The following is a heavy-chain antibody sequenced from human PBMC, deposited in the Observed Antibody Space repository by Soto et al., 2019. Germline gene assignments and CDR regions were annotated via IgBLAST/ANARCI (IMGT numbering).Heavy chain of an antibody. CDR1: GVSLMVGTND. CDR2: IYYRGTT. V-gene: IGHV4-61*01. D-gene: IGHD3-16*01. Sequence: SGTXALTCAFSGVSLMVGTNDLNWVRQAPGNVLEWIGYIYYRGTTKYNPSLKSRVTISQDTSKNQFSLRINSVIASDTEVYYCVGDWGHHWFDTPGPGILV. CDR3: VGDWGHHWFDT. J-gene: IGHJ5*02.